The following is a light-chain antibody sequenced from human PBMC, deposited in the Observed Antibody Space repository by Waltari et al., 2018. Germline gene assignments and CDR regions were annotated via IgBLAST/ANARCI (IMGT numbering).Light chain of an antibody. V-gene: IGLV2-14*03. J-gene: IGLJ2*01. CDR1: SSDVGAYDS. CDR2: DVS. CDR3: YSHSFNSIVL. Sequence: QSALTQPASVSGSPGQSITISCSGSSSDVGAYDSLSWYQDRPGQAPKVIIYDVSNRPSGVSDRFSGSKSGNTASLTISGLQADDEADYYCYSHSFNSIVLFGGGTKVTVL.